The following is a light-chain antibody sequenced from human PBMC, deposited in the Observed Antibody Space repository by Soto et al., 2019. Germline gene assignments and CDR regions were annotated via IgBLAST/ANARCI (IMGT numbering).Light chain of an antibody. V-gene: IGKV4-1*01. CDR1: QSVLYSSNNKNY. CDR2: WAS. J-gene: IGKJ5*01. Sequence: DIVMTQSPDSLAVSLGERATINCKSSQSVLYSSNNKNYLDWYQQKPGQPPKLLIYWASTRESGVPDRFSGSGSGPDFTLTISSLQAEDVAVYYCQQYYSTPGITFGQGTRLEIK. CDR3: QQYYSTPGIT.